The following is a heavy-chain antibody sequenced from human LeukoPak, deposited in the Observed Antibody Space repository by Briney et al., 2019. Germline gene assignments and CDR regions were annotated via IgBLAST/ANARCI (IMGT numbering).Heavy chain of an antibody. CDR2: INHSGST. CDR1: GGSFSGYY. D-gene: IGHD3-16*01. V-gene: IGHV4-34*01. CDR3: ARHGDLAY. Sequence: SETLSLTCAVYGGSFSGYYWSWIRQPPGKGLEWIGEINHSGSTNYNPSLKSRVTISVDTSKNQFSLKLSSVTAADTAVYYCARHGDLAYWGQGTLVTVSS. J-gene: IGHJ4*02.